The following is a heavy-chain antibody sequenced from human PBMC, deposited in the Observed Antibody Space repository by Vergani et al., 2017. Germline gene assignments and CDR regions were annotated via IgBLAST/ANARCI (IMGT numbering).Heavy chain of an antibody. V-gene: IGHV1-69-2*01. D-gene: IGHD4-17*01. CDR2: VDPEDGET. CDR1: GYTFTDPS. CDR3: ATPQTGTTGGMEV. Sequence: EVQLVQSGAEVKKPGATMTLSCKVSGYTFTDPSLHWLKQAPGKGLEWMGLVDPEDGETIYAEKFKGRVTIAADTSTDTAHLELSSLRSEDTAVYYCATPQTGTTGGMEVWGQGTTVIVSS. J-gene: IGHJ6*02.